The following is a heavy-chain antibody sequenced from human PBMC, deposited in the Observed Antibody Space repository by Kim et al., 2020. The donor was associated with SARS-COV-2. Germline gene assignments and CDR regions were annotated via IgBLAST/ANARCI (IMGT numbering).Heavy chain of an antibody. Sequence: GGSLRLSCAASGFTFSNAWMSWVRQAPGKGLEWVGRIKSKTDGGTTDYAAPVKGRFTISRDDSKNKLYLQMNSLKTEDTAVYYCTTAMYYGSGSYSRFYYYYGRDVWGQGATVSVSS. CDR2: IKSKTDGGTT. CDR1: GFTFSNAW. J-gene: IGHJ6*01. CDR3: TTAMYYGSGSYSRFYYYYGRDV. D-gene: IGHD3-10*01. V-gene: IGHV3-15*01.